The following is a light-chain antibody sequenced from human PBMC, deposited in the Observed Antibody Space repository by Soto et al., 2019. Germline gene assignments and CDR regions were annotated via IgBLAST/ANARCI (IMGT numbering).Light chain of an antibody. CDR3: HQYDSAPLT. CDR2: KAS. Sequence: DVQMTQSPSTLSASVGDRVTITCRASQNVNTWLAWYQQKPGRAPDLLIHKASTLETGVPSRFSGSGSGTEFTLSISSLQPDDFATYYCHQYDSAPLTFGGGTKVEIQ. V-gene: IGKV1-5*03. J-gene: IGKJ4*01. CDR1: QNVNTW.